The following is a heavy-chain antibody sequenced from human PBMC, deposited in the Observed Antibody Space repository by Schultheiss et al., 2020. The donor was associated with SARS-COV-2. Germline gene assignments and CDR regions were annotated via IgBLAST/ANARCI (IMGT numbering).Heavy chain of an antibody. D-gene: IGHD3-10*01. Sequence: GGSLRLSCAASGFIFSTYDMSWVRQAPGKGLEWVSTFRSSGLTLYADSVKGRFTISRDNSKNTLSLQMNSLRGDDTAMYYCARRFGTNGEWFDSWGQGTLVTVSS. CDR2: FRSSGLT. J-gene: IGHJ5*01. V-gene: IGHV3-23*01. CDR1: GFIFSTYD. CDR3: ARRFGTNGEWFDS.